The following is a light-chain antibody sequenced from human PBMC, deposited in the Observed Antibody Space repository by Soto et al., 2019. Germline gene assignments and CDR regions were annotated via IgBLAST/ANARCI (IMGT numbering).Light chain of an antibody. CDR1: QDIKNY. CDR2: AAS. Sequence: DIQVTQYPSSLSASVGDRVTITCRASQDIKNYLAWYQQKQGEIPKLLIYAASTLESGIPPRFSGSGSGTDFTLTISSLQPEDFATYYCQQSYSTPLTFGGGTKVDIK. J-gene: IGKJ4*01. V-gene: IGKV1-27*01. CDR3: QQSYSTPLT.